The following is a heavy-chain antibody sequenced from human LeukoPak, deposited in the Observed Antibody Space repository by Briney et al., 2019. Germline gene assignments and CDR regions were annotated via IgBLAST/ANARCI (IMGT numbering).Heavy chain of an antibody. CDR2: IFHNGNT. CDR3: ARGGGFYGTGTTHFDY. CDR1: GGPLSRGSYS. Sequence: SESLSLTCDVSGGPLSRGSYSWSWIRQPPGKGLEWIGYIFHNGNTHYNPSLKSRVTLSIDKSKNQFSLKLSSVTAADTALYFCARGGGFYGTGTTHFDYWGQGTLVIVSS. D-gene: IGHD4-17*01. V-gene: IGHV4-30-2*01. J-gene: IGHJ4*02.